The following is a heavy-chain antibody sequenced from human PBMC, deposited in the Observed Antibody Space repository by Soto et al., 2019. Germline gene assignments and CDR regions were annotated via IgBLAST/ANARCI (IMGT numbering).Heavy chain of an antibody. Sequence: QVHLVESGGGLVKPGGSLRLSCATSGFPVSDYYMSWIRQAPGKGLEWLSHISPKSTYTNYADSVKGRFTISRDNTKSSLFLHMNSLGVEDTAVYYCARGGGGGLFEHWGQGVFVTVSS. V-gene: IGHV3-11*06. CDR1: GFPVSDYY. CDR3: ARGGGGGLFEH. J-gene: IGHJ4*02. D-gene: IGHD2-21*01. CDR2: ISPKSTYT.